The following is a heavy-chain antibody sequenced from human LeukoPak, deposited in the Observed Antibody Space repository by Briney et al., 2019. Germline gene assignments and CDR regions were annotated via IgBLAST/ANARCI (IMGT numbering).Heavy chain of an antibody. Sequence: GGSLRLSCAASGFTFSSYSMSWVRQAPGKGLEFVSSISGSGSITYYADSLKGRFTISRDNSKNTLYLQINSLRADDAALYYCEKPVPSFVYWGEGKLVTVSS. CDR2: ISGSGSIT. V-gene: IGHV3-23*01. CDR1: GFTFSSYS. D-gene: IGHD2-21*01. CDR3: EKPVPSFVY. J-gene: IGHJ4*02.